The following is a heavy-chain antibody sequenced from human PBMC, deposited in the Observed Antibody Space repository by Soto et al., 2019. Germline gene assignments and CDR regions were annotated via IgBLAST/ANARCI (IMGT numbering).Heavy chain of an antibody. D-gene: IGHD1-1*01. CDR1: GGSISSSNYY. V-gene: IGHV4-39*01. J-gene: IGHJ4*02. CDR3: ASLQVPGTFDY. CDR2: IYYDGNT. Sequence: QLQLQESGPGLGKPSETLSLTCIVSGGSISSSNYYWAWVRQPPGKGLEWIGNIYYDGNTYYHPSFRSRLTVSVDTSKNQFSLNLGSLTAADTAIYYCASLQVPGTFDYWGQGTLVTVSS.